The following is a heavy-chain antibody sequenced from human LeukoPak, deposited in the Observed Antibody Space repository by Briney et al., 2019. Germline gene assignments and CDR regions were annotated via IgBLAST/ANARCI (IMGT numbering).Heavy chain of an antibody. J-gene: IGHJ6*02. CDR2: MNPNSGNT. CDR3: ARGSYSSSWYSDYYYGMDV. CDR1: GYTFTSYD. Sequence: GASVKVSCKASGYTFTSYDINWVRQATGQGLEWRGWMNPNSGNTGYAQKFRGRVTMTRNTSISTAYMELSSLRSEDTAVYYCARGSYSSSWYSDYYYGMDVWGQGTTVTVSS. V-gene: IGHV1-8*01. D-gene: IGHD6-13*01.